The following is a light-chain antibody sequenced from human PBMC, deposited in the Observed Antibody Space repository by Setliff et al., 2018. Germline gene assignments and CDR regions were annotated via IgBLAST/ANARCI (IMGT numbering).Light chain of an antibody. Sequence: QSVLTQPASVSGSPGQSITISCTGTSSDVGRYSLISWYLQRPGKAPKLIIYEVNKRPSGVFNRFSGSKSGNTASLTVSGLQAEDEADYYCCSYTGRSYVFGSGTKVTVL. CDR2: EVN. J-gene: IGLJ1*01. CDR3: CSYTGRSYV. V-gene: IGLV2-23*02. CDR1: SSDVGRYSL.